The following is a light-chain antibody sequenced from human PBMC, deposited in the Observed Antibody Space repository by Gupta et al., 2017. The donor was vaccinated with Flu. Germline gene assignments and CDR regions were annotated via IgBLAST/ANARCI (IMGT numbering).Light chain of an antibody. CDR1: NSDVGGHNY. CDR3: SSFTRSNTWV. V-gene: IGLV2-14*01. J-gene: IGLJ3*02. CDR2: EVS. Sequence: QSALTQPASVSGSPGQSIIISCTGTNSDVGGHNYVSWFQQHPGKAPKLMIFEVSNRPSGISNRFSGSKSGNTASLTISGLQAEDEADYYCSSFTRSNTWVFGGGTKLTVL.